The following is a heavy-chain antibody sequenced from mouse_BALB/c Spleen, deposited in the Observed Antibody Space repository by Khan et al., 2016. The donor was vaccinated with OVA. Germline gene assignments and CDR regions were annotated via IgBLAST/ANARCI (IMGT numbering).Heavy chain of an antibody. J-gene: IGHJ4*01. Sequence: QVQLKESGPGLVQPSQSLSITCTVSGFSLTTYGVHWVRRPPGKGLEWLGAIWSGGNTDYNSTFISRLRLSKDNSKSQVFFKMNSLQADDTAIYYCARKQRDNAMDYWGQGTSVTVSS. D-gene: IGHD6-1*01. CDR3: ARKQRDNAMDY. V-gene: IGHV2-4*02. CDR1: GFSLTTYG. CDR2: IWSGGNT.